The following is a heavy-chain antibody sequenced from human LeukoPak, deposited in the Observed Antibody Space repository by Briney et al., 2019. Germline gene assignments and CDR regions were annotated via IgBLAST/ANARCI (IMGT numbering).Heavy chain of an antibody. CDR3: ARSYDFWSGHYMDV. Sequence: GASVKVSCKASGYTFTSYDINWVRQATGQGLEWMGWMNPNSGNTGYAQKFQGRVTITRNTSISTAYMELSSLRSEDTAVYYCARSYDFWSGHYMDVWGKGTTVTVSS. CDR2: MNPNSGNT. J-gene: IGHJ6*03. V-gene: IGHV1-8*03. CDR1: GYTFTSYD. D-gene: IGHD3-3*01.